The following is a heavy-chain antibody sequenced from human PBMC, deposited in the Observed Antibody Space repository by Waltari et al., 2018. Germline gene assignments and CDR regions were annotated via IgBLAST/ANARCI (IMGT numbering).Heavy chain of an antibody. D-gene: IGHD3-10*01. CDR3: ARDREASMASFYYYGLDV. V-gene: IGHV1-2*02. CDR1: GYTFTAYY. CDR2: INPYSGAT. J-gene: IGHJ6*02. Sequence: QVQLVQSGAEVKKPGASVKVSCMASGYTFTAYYVHWVRQAPGQGLEGMGGINPYSGATNSAQKFQGRVTMTRDTSVSTAYMELRSLRSDDTAVYYCARDREASMASFYYYGLDVWGLGTTVIVSS.